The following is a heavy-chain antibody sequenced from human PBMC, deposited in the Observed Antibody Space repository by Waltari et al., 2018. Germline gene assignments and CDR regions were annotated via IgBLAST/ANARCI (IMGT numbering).Heavy chain of an antibody. CDR3: ARDQTRPGGGLDY. D-gene: IGHD3-10*01. Sequence: QVQLQESGPGLVKPSETLSLTCAVSGYSISSGYYWGWIRQPPGKGLEWIGSIYHSGSTYNNPSLKSRVTISVDTSKNQFSLKLSSVTAADTAVYYCARDQTRPGGGLDYWGQGTLVTVSS. CDR1: GYSISSGYY. CDR2: IYHSGST. V-gene: IGHV4-38-2*02. J-gene: IGHJ4*02.